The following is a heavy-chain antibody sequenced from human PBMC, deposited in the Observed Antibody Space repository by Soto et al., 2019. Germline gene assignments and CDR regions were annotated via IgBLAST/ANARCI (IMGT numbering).Heavy chain of an antibody. CDR3: AKFSIEGATTGAFDI. J-gene: IGHJ3*02. V-gene: IGHV3-23*01. Sequence: VGSLRLSCAASGFTFSSYAMRWVRQAPGKGLEWVSAVSGSGGSTYYADSVKGRFTISRDNSKNTLYLQMNSLRAEDTAVYYCAKFSIEGATTGAFDIWGQGTMVTVS. CDR1: GFTFSSYA. CDR2: VSGSGGST. D-gene: IGHD1-26*01.